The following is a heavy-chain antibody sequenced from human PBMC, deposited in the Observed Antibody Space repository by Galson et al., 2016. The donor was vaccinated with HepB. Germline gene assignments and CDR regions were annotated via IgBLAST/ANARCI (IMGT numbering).Heavy chain of an antibody. D-gene: IGHD6-19*01. Sequence: SETLSLTCAVSGGSITSTTYYWAWIRQPPGRGLEWIGTIFYSGSTYYNPSLKSRVAISVDTSNSQFSLRLTSVTAADTAVYYCARHPRYTSAWYGLWAFGAYDIWGQGTMVTVSS. CDR2: IFYSGST. V-gene: IGHV4-39*01. CDR1: GGSITSTTYY. CDR3: ARHPRYTSAWYGLWAFGAYDI. J-gene: IGHJ3*02.